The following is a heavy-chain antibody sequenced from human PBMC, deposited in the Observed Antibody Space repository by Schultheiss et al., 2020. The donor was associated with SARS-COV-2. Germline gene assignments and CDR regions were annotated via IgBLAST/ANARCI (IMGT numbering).Heavy chain of an antibody. CDR3: ARVGYFDY. V-gene: IGHV3-43*01. CDR2: ISDSGHIT. J-gene: IGHJ4*02. CDR1: GFTFDDYT. Sequence: GESLKISCAASGFTFDDYTMHWVRQAPGKGLEWVSVISDSGHITYYADSVKGRFTISRDNTKNSLFLQMNSLRAEDTAVYYCARVGYFDYWGQGTLVTVSS.